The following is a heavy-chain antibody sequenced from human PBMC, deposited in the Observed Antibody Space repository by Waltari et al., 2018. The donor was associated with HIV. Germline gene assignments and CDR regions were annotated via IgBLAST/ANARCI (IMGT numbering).Heavy chain of an antibody. CDR2: AYVTGPT. J-gene: IGHJ6*02. CDR3: ARETFLMVRGFSPYYVFNGIDV. V-gene: IGHV4-61*02. CDR1: GGFIYDRNFW. Sequence: QVQLEESGPGLVKPSQTLSLTCALPGGFIYDRNFWWSWVRQPAGKAPEWIGRAYVTGPTNSHPPPRGRVCISLDTSKRHMSLRLTSVTAADMAVYYCARETFLMVRGFSPYYVFNGIDVWGRGTTVSVSS. D-gene: IGHD3-10*01.